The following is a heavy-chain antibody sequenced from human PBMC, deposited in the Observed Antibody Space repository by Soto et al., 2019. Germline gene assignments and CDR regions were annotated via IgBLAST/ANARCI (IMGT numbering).Heavy chain of an antibody. CDR2: ILPIFGTA. D-gene: IGHD2-2*01. V-gene: IGHV1-69*06. CDR1: GGTFNNYV. Sequence: QVQLVRSGAEVTKPGSSVKVSCRASGGTFNNYVINWVRQAPGQGLEWMAGILPIFGTANYAQKFQGRVTITADKSTSTAYMELNSLRSEDTAVYYCAGRCDGTNCLGHLDYRGQGTLVTVSS. CDR3: AGRCDGTNCLGHLDY. J-gene: IGHJ4*02.